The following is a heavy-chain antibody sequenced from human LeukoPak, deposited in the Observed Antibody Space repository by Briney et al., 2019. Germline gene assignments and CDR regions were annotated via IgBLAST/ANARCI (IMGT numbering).Heavy chain of an antibody. CDR1: GFTVSSNS. J-gene: IGHJ3*02. CDR2: VYSGGST. D-gene: IGHD6-19*01. V-gene: IGHV3-53*01. Sequence: GGSLRLSCAASGFTVSSNSMSWVRQAPGKGLEWVSIVYSGGSTYYADSVKGRFTISRDNSRSTLYLQTNSLRVEDTAVYYCAKPVAGSSLGAFDIWGQGTMVTVSS. CDR3: AKPVAGSSLGAFDI.